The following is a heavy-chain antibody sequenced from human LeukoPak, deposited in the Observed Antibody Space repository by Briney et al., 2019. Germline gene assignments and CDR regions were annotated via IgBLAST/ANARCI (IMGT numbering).Heavy chain of an antibody. CDR3: ATVRRYGTGRIDY. Sequence: PSQTLSLTCTVSGGSISCGDYYWSWIRQPPGKGLEWIGYIYYSGSTYYNPSLKSRVTISVDTSKNQFSLKLSSVTAADTAVYYCATVRRYGTGRIDYWGQGTLVTVSS. CDR1: GGSISCGDYY. V-gene: IGHV4-30-4*01. D-gene: IGHD3-10*01. CDR2: IYYSGST. J-gene: IGHJ4*02.